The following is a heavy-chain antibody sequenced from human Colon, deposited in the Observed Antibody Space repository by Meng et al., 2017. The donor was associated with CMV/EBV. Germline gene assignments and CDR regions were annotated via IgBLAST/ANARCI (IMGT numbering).Heavy chain of an antibody. J-gene: IGHJ5*02. CDR3: ARGASGWSHMWFDP. CDR1: GDSVSSGSYY. V-gene: IGHV4-61*01. Sequence: ESLKISCTVSGDSVSSGSYYWSWIRQPPGKGLEWIGYIYYSGSTNYNPSLKSRVTISVDTSKNQFSLKLSSVTAADTAVYYCARGASGWSHMWFDPWGQGTLVTVSS. CDR2: IYYSGST. D-gene: IGHD6-19*01.